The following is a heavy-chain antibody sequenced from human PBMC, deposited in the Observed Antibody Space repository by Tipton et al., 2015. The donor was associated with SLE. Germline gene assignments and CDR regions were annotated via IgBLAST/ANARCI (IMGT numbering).Heavy chain of an antibody. D-gene: IGHD5-12*01. V-gene: IGHV3-11*04. CDR1: GFTFSDYY. Sequence: GSLRLSCAASGFTFSDYYMSWIRQASGKGPEWVSFISNSGTTIYYADSVEGRFTISRDNAKNSLYMQMNSLRAEDTAIYYCVRFYSGVSGWYHQGDSWGQGTLVTVSS. CDR3: VRFYSGVSGWYHQGDS. CDR2: ISNSGTTI. J-gene: IGHJ4*02.